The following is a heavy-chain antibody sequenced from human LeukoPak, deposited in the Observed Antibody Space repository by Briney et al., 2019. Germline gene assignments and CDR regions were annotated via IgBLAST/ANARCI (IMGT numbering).Heavy chain of an antibody. CDR2: IGWNGGLI. V-gene: IGHV3-9*03. CDR1: GFTFDDYG. CDR3: AKDISSWLGFGIDY. Sequence: GGSLRLSCAASGFTFDDYGMHWVRQPPGKGLEWVSGIGWNGGLIGYADSVKGRFTISRDNAKNSLYLQMNSLRPEDMALYYCAKDISSWLGFGIDYWGQGILVTVS. D-gene: IGHD5-12*01. J-gene: IGHJ4*02.